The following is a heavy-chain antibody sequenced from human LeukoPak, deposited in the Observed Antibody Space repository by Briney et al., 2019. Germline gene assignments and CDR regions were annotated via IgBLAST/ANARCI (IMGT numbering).Heavy chain of an antibody. D-gene: IGHD6-13*01. CDR2: INPNSGGT. CDR3: ARDPLADRDY. V-gene: IGHV1-2*02. J-gene: IGHJ4*02. CDR1: GYTFTGYY. Sequence: ASVKVSCKASGYTFTGYYMHWVRQAPGQGLEWMGWINPNSGGTNYAQKLQGRVTMARDTSISTAYMELSRLRSDDTAVYYCARDPLADRDYWGQGTLVTVSS.